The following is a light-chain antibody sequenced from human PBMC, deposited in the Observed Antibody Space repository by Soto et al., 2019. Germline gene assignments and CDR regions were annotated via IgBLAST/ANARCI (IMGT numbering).Light chain of an antibody. CDR2: DVS. V-gene: IGLV2-11*01. Sequence: QSALTQPRSVSGSPGQSVTISCTGTSSDVGGYNYVSWYQQHPGKAPKLMIYDVSKRPSGVPDRFSDSKSGNTASLTISGLQAEDEADYYCCSYAGRNVVFGGGTKLTVL. J-gene: IGLJ2*01. CDR3: CSYAGRNVV. CDR1: SSDVGGYNY.